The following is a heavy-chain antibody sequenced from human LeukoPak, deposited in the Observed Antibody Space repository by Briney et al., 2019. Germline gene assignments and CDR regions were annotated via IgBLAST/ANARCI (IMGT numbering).Heavy chain of an antibody. CDR1: GGSNSSSIYY. D-gene: IGHD3-10*01. CDR2: IFYSGST. J-gene: IGHJ4*02. CDR3: ARRARGSYLYYFDY. V-gene: IGHV4-39*01. Sequence: TSETLSLXCTVSGGSNSSSIYYWGWSRQPPGKGPEWIGSIFYSGSTYYNPSLKSRVTISVDTSKNQFSLKLSSVTAADTDVYYCARRARGSYLYYFDYWGQGTLVTVSS.